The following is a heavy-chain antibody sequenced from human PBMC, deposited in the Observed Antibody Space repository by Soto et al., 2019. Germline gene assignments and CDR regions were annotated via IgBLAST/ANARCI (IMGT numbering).Heavy chain of an antibody. J-gene: IGHJ1*01. D-gene: IGHD3-3*01. CDR2: ISGSGGST. CDR1: GFSFSSYA. CDR3: AKVRIYYDFWSGYPDAECFQH. Sequence: GGSLRLSCSACGFSFSSYAMSWVRQAPGKGLEWVSAISGSGGSTYYADSVKGRFTISRDNSKNTLYLQMNSLRAEDTAVYYCAKVRIYYDFWSGYPDAECFQHWGQGTLVTVSS. V-gene: IGHV3-23*01.